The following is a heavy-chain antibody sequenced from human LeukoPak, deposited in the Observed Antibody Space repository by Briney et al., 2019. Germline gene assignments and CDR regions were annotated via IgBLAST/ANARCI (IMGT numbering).Heavy chain of an antibody. Sequence: SVKVSCKASGGTFSSYAISWVRQAPGQGLEWMGRIIPIFGIANYAQKFQGRVTITADKSTSTAYMELSSLRSEDTAVYYCATYPGYCSGGSCCFDYWGQGTLVTVSS. D-gene: IGHD2-15*01. V-gene: IGHV1-69*04. J-gene: IGHJ4*02. CDR2: IIPIFGIA. CDR3: ATYPGYCSGGSCCFDY. CDR1: GGTFSSYA.